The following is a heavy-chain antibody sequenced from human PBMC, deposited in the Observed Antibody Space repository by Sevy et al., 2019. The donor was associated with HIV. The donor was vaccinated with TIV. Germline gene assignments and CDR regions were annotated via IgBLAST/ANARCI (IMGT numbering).Heavy chain of an antibody. CDR3: AYTPRGRNYDFWSGPYGGDY. V-gene: IGHV1-69*10. D-gene: IGHD3-3*01. Sequence: ASVKVSCKASGGTFSSYAISWVRQAPGQGLEWMGGIIPILGIANYAQKFQGRVTITADKSTSTAYMGLSSLRSEDTAVYYCAYTPRGRNYDFWSGPYGGDYWGQGTLVTVSS. CDR1: GGTFSSYA. J-gene: IGHJ4*02. CDR2: IIPILGIA.